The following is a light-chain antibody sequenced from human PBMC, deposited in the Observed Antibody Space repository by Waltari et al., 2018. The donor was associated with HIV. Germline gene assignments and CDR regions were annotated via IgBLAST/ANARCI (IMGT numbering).Light chain of an antibody. J-gene: IGKJ1*01. V-gene: IGKV1-5*03. CDR2: QAS. CDR1: QSLTAW. CDR3: QQYKTSPWT. Sequence: DIQMTQSPSTLSASVGDRVTITCRASQSLTAWLAWYQQTPGKAPKLLLYQASSLESGVPSRFSGSGSGTEFALTISSLQPDDFATYLCQQYKTSPWTFGQGTRVELK.